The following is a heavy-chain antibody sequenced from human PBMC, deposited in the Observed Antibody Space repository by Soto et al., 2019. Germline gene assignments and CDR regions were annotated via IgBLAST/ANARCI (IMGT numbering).Heavy chain of an antibody. D-gene: IGHD1-26*01. CDR1: GYSFTSLD. V-gene: IGHV1-8*01. J-gene: IGHJ4*02. Sequence: QVQLVQSGAEVREPGASVKVSCKASGYSFTSLDINWVRQTAGQGLEWMGWMQPSTGRTGYAQKFQGRVTMTRDTSITTAYMELTTLTSDDTALYYCARGVSAGVDYWGPGTLVTVSS. CDR3: ARGVSAGVDY. CDR2: MQPSTGRT.